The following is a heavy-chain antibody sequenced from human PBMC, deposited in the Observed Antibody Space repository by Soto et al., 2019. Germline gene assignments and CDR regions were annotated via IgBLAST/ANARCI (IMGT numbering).Heavy chain of an antibody. CDR1: GGSITNYY. D-gene: IGHD3-10*01. CDR3: ARHWFGSLHGLVDV. Sequence: QVQLQESGPGLVKPSETLSLTCTVSGGSITNYYCSWFRQPPGKGLEWIGYIQYNGYSAYNLSLKRRVTMSMDTSKTQFSLVLESVTATDTAVYYCARHWFGSLHGLVDVWGQGTTVIVSS. J-gene: IGHJ6*02. CDR2: IQYNGYS. V-gene: IGHV4-59*08.